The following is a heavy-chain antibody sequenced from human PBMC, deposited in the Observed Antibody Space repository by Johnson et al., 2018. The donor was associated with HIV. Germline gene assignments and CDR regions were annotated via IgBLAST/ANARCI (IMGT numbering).Heavy chain of an antibody. CDR1: GFTFSSYG. CDR2: IWYDGSNK. V-gene: IGHV3-33*01. J-gene: IGHJ3*01. D-gene: IGHD1-1*01. CDR3: ARVPGSRAGDAFDV. Sequence: QVQLVESGGGVVQPGRSLRLSCAASGFTFSSYGMHWVRQAPGKGLEWVAVIWYDGSNKYYADSVKGRFTISRDNSKNTLYLHMKSLRVEDTALYYCARVPGSRAGDAFDVWGTGTMVTVSS.